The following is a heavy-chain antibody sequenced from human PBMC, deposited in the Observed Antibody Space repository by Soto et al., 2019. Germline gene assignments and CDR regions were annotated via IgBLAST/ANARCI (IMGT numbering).Heavy chain of an antibody. Sequence: QVQLVQSGAEVKKPGASVKVSCKASGDTFTSHGISWVRQAPGQGLEWMGWISAYNGNTNYAQKLQGRVTMTTDTATITAYMELRSLRSDDTAVYYCARDLLAGTRYYYGMDVWGQGTTVTVSS. J-gene: IGHJ6*02. V-gene: IGHV1-18*01. CDR1: GDTFTSHG. CDR2: ISAYNGNT. CDR3: ARDLLAGTRYYYGMDV. D-gene: IGHD6-13*01.